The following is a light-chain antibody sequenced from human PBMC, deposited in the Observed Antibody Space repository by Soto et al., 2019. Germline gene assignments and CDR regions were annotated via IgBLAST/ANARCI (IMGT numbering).Light chain of an antibody. Sequence: EIVMTQSPATLSVSPGERATLSCRASQSVSSKLAWYQQKPGQAPRLLIYGASTRATGIPARFSGSGSGTEFTLTISSLEPEDFAVYYCQQRSNWPPKITFGQGTRLEIK. CDR2: GAS. CDR3: QQRSNWPPKIT. J-gene: IGKJ5*01. CDR1: QSVSSK. V-gene: IGKV3-15*01.